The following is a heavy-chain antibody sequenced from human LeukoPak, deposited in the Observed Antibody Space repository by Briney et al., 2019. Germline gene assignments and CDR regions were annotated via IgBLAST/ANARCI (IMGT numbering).Heavy chain of an antibody. Sequence: GGSLRLSCAASGFTFSDYYMSWIRQAPGKGLEWVANIKQDGSEKYYVDSVKGRFTISRDNAKNSLYLQMNSLRAEDTAVYYCARSSYDYVWGSYRSAEYFQHWGQGTLVTVSS. V-gene: IGHV3-7*01. CDR2: IKQDGSEK. CDR3: ARSSYDYVWGSYRSAEYFQH. D-gene: IGHD3-16*02. J-gene: IGHJ1*01. CDR1: GFTFSDYY.